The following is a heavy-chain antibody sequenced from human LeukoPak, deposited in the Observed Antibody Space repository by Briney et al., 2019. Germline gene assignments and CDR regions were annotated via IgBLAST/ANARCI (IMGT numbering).Heavy chain of an antibody. CDR2: ISGSGGST. Sequence: PGGSLRLSCAASGFTFKIYTINWVRQAPGKGLEWVSAISGSGGSTYYADSVKGRFTISRDNSKNTLYLQMNSLRAEDTAVYYCAKVIQGYGDYFDYWGQGTLVTVSS. J-gene: IGHJ4*02. V-gene: IGHV3-23*01. CDR1: GFTFKIYT. CDR3: AKVIQGYGDYFDY. D-gene: IGHD4-17*01.